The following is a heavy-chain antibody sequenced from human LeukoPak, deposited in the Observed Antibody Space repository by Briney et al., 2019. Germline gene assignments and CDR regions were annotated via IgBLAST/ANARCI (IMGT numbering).Heavy chain of an antibody. J-gene: IGHJ4*02. CDR2: IGSSSSYI. D-gene: IGHD4-17*01. CDR3: ARARMVTTSPFDH. V-gene: IGHV3-21*01. Sequence: GGSLRLSCAASGFTFSSYSMNWVRQAPGKGLEWVSSIGSSSSYIYYADSVKGRFTISRDNAKNSLYLQMNSLRAEDTAVYYCARARMVTTSPFDHWGQGTLVTVSS. CDR1: GFTFSSYS.